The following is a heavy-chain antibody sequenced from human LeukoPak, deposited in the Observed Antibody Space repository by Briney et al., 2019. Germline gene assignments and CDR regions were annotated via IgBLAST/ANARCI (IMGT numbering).Heavy chain of an antibody. Sequence: GGSLRLSCAASGFSLSGYWMSWVRQAPGKGLEWVARLHADGIERYYVDPVKGRFTISRDNAKNSLHLQMYSLRLDDTAVYYCARGGYSFDYLGQGTLVTVSS. CDR3: ARGGYSFDY. CDR2: LHADGIER. CDR1: GFSLSGYW. V-gene: IGHV3-7*01. J-gene: IGHJ4*02. D-gene: IGHD5-12*01.